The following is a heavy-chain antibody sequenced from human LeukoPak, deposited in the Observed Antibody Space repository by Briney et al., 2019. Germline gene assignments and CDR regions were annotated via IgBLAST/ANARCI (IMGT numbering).Heavy chain of an antibody. J-gene: IGHJ4*02. V-gene: IGHV4-39*01. CDR2: IFYSGST. D-gene: IGHD6-19*01. CDR3: ARSSGWPYYFDH. Sequence: SETLSLTCIVSGGSISSNNYYWGWLRQPPGTGLEWLGTIFYSGSTYYNSSLKSRVTISVDTSKNQFSLNLSSMTAADTAVYYCARSSGWPYYFDHWGQGTLVTVSS. CDR1: GGSISSNNYY.